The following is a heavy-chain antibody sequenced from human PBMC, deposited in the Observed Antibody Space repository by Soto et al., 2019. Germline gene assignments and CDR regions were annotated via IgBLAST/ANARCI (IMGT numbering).Heavy chain of an antibody. CDR1: GFTFSSYG. Sequence: GGSLRLSCAASGFTFSSYGMHWVRQAPGKGLEWLAVIWYDGSNKYYADSVKGRFTISRDNSKNTLYLQMNSLRAEDTAVYYCARDAAPYYFDYWGQGTLVTVSS. CDR2: IWYDGSNK. CDR3: ARDAAPYYFDY. V-gene: IGHV3-33*01. J-gene: IGHJ4*02. D-gene: IGHD6-13*01.